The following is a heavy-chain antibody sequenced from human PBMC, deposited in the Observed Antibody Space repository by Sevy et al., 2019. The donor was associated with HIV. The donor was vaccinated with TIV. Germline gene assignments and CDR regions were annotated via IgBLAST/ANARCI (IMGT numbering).Heavy chain of an antibody. CDR2: ISWNGENM. J-gene: IGHJ4*02. D-gene: IGHD3-22*01. Sequence: GGSLRLSCAASGFMFDTYAMHWVRQSPGKGLEWVSSISWNGENMGYADFVKGRFTISRDNAKKSLYLQMNGLRVEDTALFYCVEGMDSAGKYVNFDSWGQGTLVTVSS. V-gene: IGHV3-9*01. CDR1: GFMFDTYA. CDR3: VEGMDSAGKYVNFDS.